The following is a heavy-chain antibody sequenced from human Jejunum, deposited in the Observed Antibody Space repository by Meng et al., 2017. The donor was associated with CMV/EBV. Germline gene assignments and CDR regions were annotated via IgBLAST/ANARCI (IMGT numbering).Heavy chain of an antibody. D-gene: IGHD3-22*01. Sequence: DYAMPWVRQAPGKGLEWVAGVSSNSLSRYYADSVRGRFTISRDDSKNSLYLQMTGLRLEDMALYYCAKSGPEYDRSGYYVLHPFDMWGQGTMVTVSS. V-gene: IGHV3-9*03. CDR1: DYA. CDR3: AKSGPEYDRSGYYVLHPFDM. CDR2: VSSNSLSR. J-gene: IGHJ4*03.